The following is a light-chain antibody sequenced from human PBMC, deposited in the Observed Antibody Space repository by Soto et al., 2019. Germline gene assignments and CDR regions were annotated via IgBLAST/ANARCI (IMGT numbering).Light chain of an antibody. Sequence: VLTQSPATLSSPPGARATLSCRASQSIGNQLTWYHQRPGRAPRLLMYDATHRATGVPARFSASGFGTDFSLTISSLEPEDFALYYCHHRDDGPPMYTFGQGTKRAI. CDR2: DAT. CDR1: QSIGNQ. CDR3: HHRDDGPPMYT. V-gene: IGKV3-11*01. J-gene: IGKJ2*01.